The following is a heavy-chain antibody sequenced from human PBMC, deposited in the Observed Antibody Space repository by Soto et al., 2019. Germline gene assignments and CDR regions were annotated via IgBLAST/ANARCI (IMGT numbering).Heavy chain of an antibody. CDR3: ARDNWNSY. Sequence: EVQLVESGGGLVLPGGSLRLSCVASGFTFNIYWMHWVRQAPGKGLEWVSRIDNDGSATTYADSVKGRFTISRDNAKNTLFLQMNTLRVDDTAVYYCARDNWNSYWGQGTLVTVSS. CDR2: IDNDGSAT. J-gene: IGHJ4*02. CDR1: GFTFNIYW. D-gene: IGHD1-1*01. V-gene: IGHV3-74*01.